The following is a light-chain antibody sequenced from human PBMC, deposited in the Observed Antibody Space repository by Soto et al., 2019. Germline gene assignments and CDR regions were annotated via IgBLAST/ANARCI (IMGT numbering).Light chain of an antibody. J-gene: IGKJ5*01. V-gene: IGKV3-20*01. CDR3: QQYANSPIT. Sequence: EIVLTQSPGTLSLSPGERATLSCRASQGVGRFLAWYQQKPGQAPRLLIYGVSSRASGIPDRFFGSGSGTDFTLTINRLEPEDFAVYYCQQYANSPITFGQGTRLEIK. CDR2: GVS. CDR1: QGVGRF.